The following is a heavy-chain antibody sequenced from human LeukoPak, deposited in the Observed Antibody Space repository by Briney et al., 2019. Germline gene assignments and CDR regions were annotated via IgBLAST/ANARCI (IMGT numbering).Heavy chain of an antibody. CDR1: GGTFSSYA. J-gene: IGHJ5*02. Sequence: ASVKVSCKASGGTFSSYAISWVRQAPGQGLEWMGWINAGNGNTKYSQKFQGRVTITRDTSASTAYMELSSLRSEDTAVYYCARARPYCSSTSCYSRNWFDPWGQGTLVTVSS. D-gene: IGHD2-2*02. CDR2: INAGNGNT. V-gene: IGHV1-3*01. CDR3: ARARPYCSSTSCYSRNWFDP.